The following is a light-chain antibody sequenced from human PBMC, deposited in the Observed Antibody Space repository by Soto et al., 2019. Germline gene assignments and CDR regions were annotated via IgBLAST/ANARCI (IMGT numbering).Light chain of an antibody. Sequence: IVLTHSPGTLSLSPVEGSTLSGRASQSLSSNLAWYQQKPGQAPRLLIYGASTRATDIPARFSGSGSGTEFTLTISSLQSEDFAVYFCQQYNNWPLAFGQGTRLEIK. CDR1: QSLSSN. J-gene: IGKJ5*01. V-gene: IGKV3-15*01. CDR3: QQYNNWPLA. CDR2: GAS.